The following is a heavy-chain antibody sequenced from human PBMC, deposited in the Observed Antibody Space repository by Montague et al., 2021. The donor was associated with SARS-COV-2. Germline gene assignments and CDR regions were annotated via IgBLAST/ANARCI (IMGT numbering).Heavy chain of an antibody. V-gene: IGHV3-30-3*01. J-gene: IGHJ4*02. CDR2: ISYDGSNK. D-gene: IGHD2-15*01. Sequence: SLRPSCAASGFTFSSYAMHWVRQAPGKGLEWVAVISYDGSNKYYADSVKGRFTISRDNSKNTLYLQMNSLRAEDTAVYYCARDLVVVAATPIDYWGQGTLVTVSS. CDR1: GFTFSSYA. CDR3: ARDLVVVAATPIDY.